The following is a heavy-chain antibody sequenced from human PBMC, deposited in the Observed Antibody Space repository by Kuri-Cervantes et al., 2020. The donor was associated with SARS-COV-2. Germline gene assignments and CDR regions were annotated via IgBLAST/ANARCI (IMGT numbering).Heavy chain of an antibody. CDR1: GFTFSSYS. J-gene: IGHJ4*02. V-gene: IGHV3-21*01. Sequence: GESLKISGAASGFTFSSYSMNWVRQAPGKGLEWVSSISSSSSYIYYADSVKGRFTISRDNAKNSLYLQMNSLRAEDTAVYYCARERSDYYDSRPDYWGQGTLVTVSS. CDR3: ARERSDYYDSRPDY. D-gene: IGHD3-22*01. CDR2: ISSSSSYI.